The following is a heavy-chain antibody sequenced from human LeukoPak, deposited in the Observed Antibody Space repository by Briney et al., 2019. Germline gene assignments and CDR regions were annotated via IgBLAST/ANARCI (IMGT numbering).Heavy chain of an antibody. CDR1: GYSISSGYY. CDR3: ARDEIYSYGYGSHY. Sequence: SETLSLTCTVSGYSISSGYYWGWIRQPPGKGLEWIGSIYHSGSTYYNPSLKSRVTISVDTSKNQFSLKLSSVTAADTAVYYCARDEIYSYGYGSHYWGQGTLVTVSS. CDR2: IYHSGST. D-gene: IGHD5-18*01. V-gene: IGHV4-38-2*02. J-gene: IGHJ4*02.